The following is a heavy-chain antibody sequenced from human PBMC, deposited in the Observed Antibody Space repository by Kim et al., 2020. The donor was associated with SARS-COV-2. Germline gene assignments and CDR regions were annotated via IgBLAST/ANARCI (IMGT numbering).Heavy chain of an antibody. D-gene: IGHD4-4*01. V-gene: IGHV1-2*06. CDR2: INPNSGGT. CDR3: ARDFLGYTVTTGVDY. CDR1: GYTFTGYY. J-gene: IGHJ4*02. Sequence: ASVKVSCKASGYTFTGYYMHWVRQAPGQGLEWMGRINPNSGGTNYAQKFQGRVTMTRDTSISTAYMELSRLRSDDTAVYYCARDFLGYTVTTGVDYWGQGTLVTVSS.